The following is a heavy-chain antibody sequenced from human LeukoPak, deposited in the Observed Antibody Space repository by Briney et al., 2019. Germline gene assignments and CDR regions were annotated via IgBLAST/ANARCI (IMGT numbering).Heavy chain of an antibody. V-gene: IGHV3-30*02. Sequence: PGGSLRLSCAASGFTFSSYCMHWVRQAPGKGLEWVAFIRNDGSNKYYADSVQGRFSIARDNSKKSLYMQMNRLRAEATCFCSCATPCGYSSGWTYYFYYWGQGTMVTVSS. CDR1: GFTFSSYC. CDR3: ATPCGYSSGWTYYFYY. J-gene: IGHJ4*02. CDR2: IRNDGSNK. D-gene: IGHD6-19*01.